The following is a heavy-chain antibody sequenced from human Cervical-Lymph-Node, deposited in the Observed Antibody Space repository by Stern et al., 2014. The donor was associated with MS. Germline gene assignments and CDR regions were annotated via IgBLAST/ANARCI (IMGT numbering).Heavy chain of an antibody. V-gene: IGHV1-24*01. D-gene: IGHD2-21*02. CDR1: GYTLSEIS. Sequence: QVQLVESGAEVKKPGASVKVSCKASGYTLSEISMHWVRQAPGQGLEWMGGFDPEHGETSYAQKIQGRVTMAEDRSTDTAYMELSSLRSEDTAVYYCATHRGRVTYYYGMDVWGQGTTVTVSS. J-gene: IGHJ6*02. CDR2: FDPEHGET. CDR3: ATHRGRVTYYYGMDV.